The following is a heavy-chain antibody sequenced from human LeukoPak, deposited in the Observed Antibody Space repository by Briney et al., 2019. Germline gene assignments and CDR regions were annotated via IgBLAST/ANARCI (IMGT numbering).Heavy chain of an antibody. CDR3: AKYTSGWYEDY. J-gene: IGHJ4*02. V-gene: IGHV3-23*01. Sequence: GGSLRLSCAASGFTFSDYYMSWIRQAPGKGLEWVSTISVSGGSTYYADSVKGRFTISRDTSKNTLFLQMNSLRAEDTAIYYCAKYTSGWYEDYWGQGTLVTVSS. CDR2: ISVSGGST. CDR1: GFTFSDYY. D-gene: IGHD6-19*01.